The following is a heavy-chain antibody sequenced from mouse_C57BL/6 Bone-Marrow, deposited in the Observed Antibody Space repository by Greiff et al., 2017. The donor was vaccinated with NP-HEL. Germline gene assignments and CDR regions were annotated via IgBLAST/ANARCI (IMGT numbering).Heavy chain of an antibody. CDR2: IDPENGDT. CDR1: GFNIKDDY. Sequence: VQLQQSGAELVRPGASVKLSCTASGFNIKDDYMHWVKQRPEQGLEWIGWIDPENGDTEYASKFQGKATITADTSSNTAYLQLSSLTSEDTAVYYCTTRSNYVGVDYWGQGTTLTVSS. V-gene: IGHV14-4*01. J-gene: IGHJ2*01. D-gene: IGHD2-5*01. CDR3: TTRSNYVGVDY.